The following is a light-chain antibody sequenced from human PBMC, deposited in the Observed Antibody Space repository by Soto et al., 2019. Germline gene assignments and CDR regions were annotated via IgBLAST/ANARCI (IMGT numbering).Light chain of an antibody. CDR1: STDVGVYKY. J-gene: IGLJ2*01. CDR3: SSHAGSDVV. V-gene: IGLV2-8*01. CDR2: EVS. Sequence: QSALTQPPSASGSPGQSVAISCTETSTDVGVYKYVSWYQQHPGKALKLMIYEVSKRPSGVPDRFSGSKSGNTASLTVSGLQAEDEADYYCSSHAGSDVVFGGGTKLTVL.